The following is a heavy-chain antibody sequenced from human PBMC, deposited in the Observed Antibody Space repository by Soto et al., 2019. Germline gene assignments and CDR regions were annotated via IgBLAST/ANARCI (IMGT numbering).Heavy chain of an antibody. CDR3: ARDWRITMVRGPLNWFDP. V-gene: IGHV1-18*01. CDR2: ISAYNGNT. CDR1: GYTFTSYG. Sequence: GASVKVSCKASGYTFTSYGISWVRQAPGQGLEWMGWISAYNGNTNYAQKLQGRVTMTTDTSTSTAYMELRSLRSDDTAVYYCARDWRITMVRGPLNWFDPWGQGSLVTAPQ. D-gene: IGHD3-10*01. J-gene: IGHJ5*02.